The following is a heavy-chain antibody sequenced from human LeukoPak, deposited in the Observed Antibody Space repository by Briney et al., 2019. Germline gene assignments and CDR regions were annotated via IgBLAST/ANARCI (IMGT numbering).Heavy chain of an antibody. CDR3: ARDQEWLATFDY. J-gene: IGHJ4*02. D-gene: IGHD6-19*01. CDR1: GFTFSSYW. Sequence: GGSLRLSCAASGFTFSSYWMHWVRQAPGKGLVWVSRINSDGSSTSYADSVKGRFAISRDNAKNTLYLQMNSLRAEDTAVYYCARDQEWLATFDYWGQGTLVTVSS. CDR2: INSDGSST. V-gene: IGHV3-74*01.